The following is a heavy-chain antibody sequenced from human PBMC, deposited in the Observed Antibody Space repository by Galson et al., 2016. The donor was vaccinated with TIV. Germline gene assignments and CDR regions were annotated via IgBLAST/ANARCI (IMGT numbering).Heavy chain of an antibody. D-gene: IGHD2-2*01. CDR3: ARGDNPVPSFYFDY. Sequence: SLRLSCAASGFTFSNYWMHWARQVPGKGLVWVSRINTDGSTTTYVDSVEGRFTISRDNAKNTLFLQMTSLRAEDTAVYYCARGDNPVPSFYFDYWGQGTLVTVSS. V-gene: IGHV3-74*01. J-gene: IGHJ4*02. CDR2: INTDGSTT. CDR1: GFTFSNYW.